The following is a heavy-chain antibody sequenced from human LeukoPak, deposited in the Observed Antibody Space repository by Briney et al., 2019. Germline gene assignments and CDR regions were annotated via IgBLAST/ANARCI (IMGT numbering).Heavy chain of an antibody. V-gene: IGHV1-24*01. CDR2: FDPEDGET. CDR1: GYTLTELS. CDR3: ATLHPINYGFDY. Sequence: ASVKVSCKVSGYTLTELSMHWVRQPPGKGLEWMGGFDPEDGETIYAQKFQGRVTMTEDTSTDTAYMELSSLRSEDTAVYYCATLHPINYGFDYWGQGTLVTVSS. J-gene: IGHJ4*02. D-gene: IGHD4-17*01.